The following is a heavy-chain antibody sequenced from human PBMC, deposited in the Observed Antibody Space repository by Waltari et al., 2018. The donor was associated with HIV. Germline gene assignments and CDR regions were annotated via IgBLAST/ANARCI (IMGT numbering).Heavy chain of an antibody. J-gene: IGHJ6*02. Sequence: DVHLVESGGRLVQPGRSLRLSCIGSGFPFGEYGMHWVRQRPGKGLGGVAGISWNGVVLEYADSVKGRFTISRDNAKNSMSLTMKDLRPEDTAIYYCGKDVGAADFLIGYSAYGMEVWGQGTTVAVSS. CDR2: ISWNGVVL. V-gene: IGHV3-9*01. CDR3: GKDVGAADFLIGYSAYGMEV. CDR1: GFPFGEYG. D-gene: IGHD3-9*01.